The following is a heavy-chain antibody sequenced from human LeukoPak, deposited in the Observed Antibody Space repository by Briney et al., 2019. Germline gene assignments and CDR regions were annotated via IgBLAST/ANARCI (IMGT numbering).Heavy chain of an antibody. V-gene: IGHV4-39*07. Sequence: SETPSLTCTVSGGSVYTSDYYWGWVRQPPGKGPEWIGDIFYTAKTNYNPSLKRRVSISIDTSKNQFSLKLTSVTAADTAVYYCARVIDSSGEATLVTVSS. CDR3: ARVIDS. CDR1: GGSVYTSDYY. J-gene: IGHJ5*01. CDR2: IFYTAKT.